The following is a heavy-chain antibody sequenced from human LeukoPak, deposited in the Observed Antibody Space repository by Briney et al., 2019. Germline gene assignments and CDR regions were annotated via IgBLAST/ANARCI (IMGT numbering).Heavy chain of an antibody. CDR3: ARNYYDSSAYYYFDY. D-gene: IGHD3-22*01. Sequence: GGSLRLSCAASGFTVSSSYMNWLRQAPGKGLEWVALIYSGGGTYYADSAKGRFTISRDNSKNTLYLQMNSLRAEDTAVYYCARNYYDSSAYYYFDYWGQGTLVPGSS. CDR2: IYSGGGT. V-gene: IGHV3-66*01. CDR1: GFTVSSSY. J-gene: IGHJ4*02.